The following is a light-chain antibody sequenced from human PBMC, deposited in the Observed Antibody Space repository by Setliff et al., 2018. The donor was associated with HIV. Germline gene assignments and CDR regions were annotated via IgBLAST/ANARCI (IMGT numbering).Light chain of an antibody. V-gene: IGLV2-14*03. CDR2: DVT. CDR3: SSYTSSSSYV. J-gene: IGLJ1*01. Sequence: QSVLAQPASVSGSPGQSITLSCTGTSSDVGSYNFVSWYQQHPGRAPKLMIYDVTKRPSGVSNRFSGSKSGNTASLTISGLQAEDEADYYCSSYTSSSSYVFGTGTKGTVL. CDR1: SSDVGSYNF.